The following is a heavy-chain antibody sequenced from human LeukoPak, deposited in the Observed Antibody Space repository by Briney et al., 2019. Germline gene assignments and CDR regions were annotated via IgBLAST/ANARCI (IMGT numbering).Heavy chain of an antibody. D-gene: IGHD5-18*01. CDR1: GGSISSGGYY. CDR2: IYYSGST. Sequence: SETLSLTCTVSGGSISSGGYYWSWIRQHPGKGLEWIGYIYYSGSTYYNPSLKSRVTISVDTSKNQFSLKLSSVTAADTAVYYCAREDTAMGYFDYWDQGTLVTVSS. V-gene: IGHV4-31*03. CDR3: AREDTAMGYFDY. J-gene: IGHJ4*02.